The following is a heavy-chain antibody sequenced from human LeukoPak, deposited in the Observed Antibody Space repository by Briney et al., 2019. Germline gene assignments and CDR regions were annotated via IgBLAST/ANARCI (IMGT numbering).Heavy chain of an antibody. V-gene: IGHV1-8*01. J-gene: IGHJ5*02. Sequence: ASVKVSCKASGYTFTSYDINWVRQATGQGLEWMGWMNPNSGNTSYAQKFQGRVTMTRNTSISTAYMELSSLRSEDTAVYYCARESGHSSGWYLDPWGQGTLVTVSS. CDR3: ARESGHSSGWYLDP. CDR1: GYTFTSYD. CDR2: MNPNSGNT. D-gene: IGHD6-19*01.